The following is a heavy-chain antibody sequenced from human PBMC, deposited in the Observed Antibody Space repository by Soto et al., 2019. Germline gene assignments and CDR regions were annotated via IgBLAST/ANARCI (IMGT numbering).Heavy chain of an antibody. V-gene: IGHV4-39*01. J-gene: IGHJ4*02. CDR1: GGSISSSSHY. CDR2: IYYGGST. D-gene: IGHD2-15*01. Sequence: SETLSLTCXVAGGSISSSSHYWGWIRQPPGKELEWIASIYYGGSTFYNPSLKSRVTMSVDTPKNQFSLKLNSVTAADTAVYYCARLTGYCSGGSCYSGSHFDYWGQGILVTVSS. CDR3: ARLTGYCSGGSCYSGSHFDY.